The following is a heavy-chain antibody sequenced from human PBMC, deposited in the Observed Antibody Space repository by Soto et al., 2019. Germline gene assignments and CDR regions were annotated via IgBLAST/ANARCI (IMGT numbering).Heavy chain of an antibody. CDR2: ISYDGSNK. D-gene: IGHD6-19*01. J-gene: IGHJ4*02. CDR1: GFTFSSYG. V-gene: IGHV3-30*18. Sequence: HPGGSLRLSCAASGFTFSSYGMHWVRQAPGKGLEWVAVISYDGSNKYYADSVKGRFTISRDNSKNTLYLQMNSLRAEDTAVYYCAKEWDSSGWYDYWGQGTLVTVSS. CDR3: AKEWDSSGWYDY.